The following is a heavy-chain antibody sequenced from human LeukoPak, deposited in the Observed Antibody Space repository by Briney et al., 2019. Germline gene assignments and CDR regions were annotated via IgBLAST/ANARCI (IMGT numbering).Heavy chain of an antibody. CDR1: VGSISSSSAY. Sequence: SETLSLTCTVSVGSISSSSAYWGWIRQPPGKGLEWIGSIYYSKNTYYNPSLKSRVTISADTSKNQSSLTLGSVSATDTAVYYCARGDCGTSSCYTFDSWGQGTLVTVSS. J-gene: IGHJ4*02. CDR2: IYYSKNT. CDR3: ARGDCGTSSCYTFDS. D-gene: IGHD2-2*02. V-gene: IGHV4-39*02.